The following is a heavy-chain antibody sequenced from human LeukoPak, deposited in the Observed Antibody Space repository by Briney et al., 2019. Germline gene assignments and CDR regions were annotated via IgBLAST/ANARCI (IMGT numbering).Heavy chain of an antibody. V-gene: IGHV3-11*05. J-gene: IGHJ5*02. Sequence: PGGSLRLSCAASGFTFSDYYMSWIRQAPGKGLEWVSYISSSSSYTNYADSVKGRFTISRDNAKNSLYLQMNSLRAEDTAVYYCARASGIAAAGPINWFDPWGQGTLVTVSS. CDR1: GFTFSDYY. CDR2: ISSSSSYT. CDR3: ARASGIAAAGPINWFDP. D-gene: IGHD6-13*01.